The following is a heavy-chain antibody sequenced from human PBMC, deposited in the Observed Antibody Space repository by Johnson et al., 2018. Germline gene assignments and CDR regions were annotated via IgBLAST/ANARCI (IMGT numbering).Heavy chain of an antibody. J-gene: IGHJ6*02. CDR3: AKSPGYYYYYYNIDV. V-gene: IGHV3-21*04. CDR2: ISSSSSYI. D-gene: IGHD1-1*01. Sequence: VQLVETGGGVVQPGRSLRLSCAASGFTFSSYGMHWVRQAPGKGLEWVSSISSSSSYIYYADSVKGRFTISRDNAKNSLYLQMNSLRAEDTALYYCAKSPGYYYYYYNIDVWGQGTTVTVSS. CDR1: GFTFSSYG.